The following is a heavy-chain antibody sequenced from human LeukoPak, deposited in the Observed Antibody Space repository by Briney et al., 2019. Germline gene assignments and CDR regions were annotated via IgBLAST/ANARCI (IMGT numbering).Heavy chain of an antibody. CDR3: ARDAQWLVPEGYYYYMDV. J-gene: IGHJ6*03. D-gene: IGHD6-19*01. Sequence: GRSLRLSCAGSGFTFSRYNLNWFRQAPGKGLERVSSISGRSNHIFYAGSVKGRFTISRDNAKNSLYLQMNSLGAEDTAVYYCARDAQWLVPEGYYYYMDVWGKGTTVTVSS. V-gene: IGHV3-21*01. CDR1: GFTFSRYN. CDR2: ISGRSNHI.